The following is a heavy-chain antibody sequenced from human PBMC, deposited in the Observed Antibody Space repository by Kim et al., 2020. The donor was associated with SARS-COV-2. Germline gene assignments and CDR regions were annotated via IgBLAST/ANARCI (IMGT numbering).Heavy chain of an antibody. V-gene: IGHV3-30*18. J-gene: IGHJ6*02. D-gene: IGHD3-10*01. Sequence: GGSLRLSCAASGFTFSSYGMHWVRQAPGKGLEWVSVISYDGSNKYYADSVKGRFTISRDNSKNTLYLQMNSLRAEDTAVYYCAKSTGSRPYDGMDVWGQGTTVTVSS. CDR2: ISYDGSNK. CDR3: AKSTGSRPYDGMDV. CDR1: GFTFSSYG.